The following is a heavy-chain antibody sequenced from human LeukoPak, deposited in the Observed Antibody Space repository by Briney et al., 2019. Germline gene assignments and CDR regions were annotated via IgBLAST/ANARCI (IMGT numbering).Heavy chain of an antibody. D-gene: IGHD4-17*01. CDR1: GGSISSGGYY. V-gene: IGHV4-31*03. J-gene: IGHJ4*02. Sequence: PSETLSLTCTVSGGSISSGGYYWSWIRQHPGKGLEWIGYIYYSGSTYYNPSLKSRVTISVDTSKNQFSLKLSSVTAADTAVYYCARSAAREHYGDSGYWGQGTLVTVSS. CDR3: ARSAAREHYGDSGY. CDR2: IYYSGST.